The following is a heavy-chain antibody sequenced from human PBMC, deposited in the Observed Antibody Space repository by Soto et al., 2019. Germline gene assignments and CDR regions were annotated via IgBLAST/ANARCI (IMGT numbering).Heavy chain of an antibody. Sequence: SVKVSCKASVGIFNNYAISWVRQAPGQGLEWMGGIIPMFGTLNYAQKFQGRVTIAADESTSTAQVQFTSLRSDDPAVDYFVRGLRTGNYGMDVGGQGTRLSVSS. CDR1: VGIFNNYA. V-gene: IGHV1-69*13. CDR3: VRGLRTGNYGMDV. D-gene: IGHD3-10*01. J-gene: IGHJ6*01. CDR2: IIPMFGTL.